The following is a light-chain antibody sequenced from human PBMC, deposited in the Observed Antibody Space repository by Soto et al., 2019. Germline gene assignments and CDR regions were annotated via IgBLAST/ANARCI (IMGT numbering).Light chain of an antibody. CDR2: DIS. CDR1: QTVSRH. Sequence: EMVLTQSPATVSLSPGERATRSCRASQTVSRHLAWYQQKRGQAPRLLIYDISNRDTGIPARFSGSGSGTDFTLTISSLEPEDSAVYYCQQRSNWPRNTFGQGTKLEIK. J-gene: IGKJ2*01. V-gene: IGKV3-11*01. CDR3: QQRSNWPRNT.